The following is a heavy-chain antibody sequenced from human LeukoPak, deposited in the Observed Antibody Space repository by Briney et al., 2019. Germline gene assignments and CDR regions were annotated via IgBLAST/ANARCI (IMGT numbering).Heavy chain of an antibody. D-gene: IGHD3-10*01. J-gene: IGHJ5*01. CDR2: ITGSSSNI. Sequence: PGGSLRLSCAASGFTFSTYSMNWVRQAPGKGLEWVSSITGSSSNIYYADSVKGRFTISRDNAKNSLYLQMDSLRAEDTAVYYCAKEGAYPIITYDSWGQGALVTVSS. CDR3: AKEGAYPIITYDS. CDR1: GFTFSTYS. V-gene: IGHV3-21*01.